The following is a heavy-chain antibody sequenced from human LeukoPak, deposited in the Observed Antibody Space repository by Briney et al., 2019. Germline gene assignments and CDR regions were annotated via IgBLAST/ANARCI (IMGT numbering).Heavy chain of an antibody. Sequence: TGGSLRLSCAASGFTFSSYAMSWVRQAPGKGLEWVSGITGSGGSTYYADSVKGRFTISRDNSKNTLYLQMNSLRAEDTAVYYCARDWYSSSWPPDYWGQGTLVTVSS. J-gene: IGHJ4*02. CDR1: GFTFSSYA. D-gene: IGHD6-13*01. CDR3: ARDWYSSSWPPDY. V-gene: IGHV3-23*01. CDR2: ITGSGGST.